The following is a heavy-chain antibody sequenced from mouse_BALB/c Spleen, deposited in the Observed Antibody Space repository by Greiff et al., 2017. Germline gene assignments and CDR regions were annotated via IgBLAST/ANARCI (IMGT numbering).Heavy chain of an antibody. V-gene: IGHV1S29*02. CDR1: GYTFTDYN. CDR3: ARDYYGSSYFAY. D-gene: IGHD1-1*01. J-gene: IGHJ3*01. CDR2: IYPYNGGT. Sequence: VQLQQPGAELVKPGASVKISCKASGYTFTDYNMHWVKQSHGKSLEWIGYIYPYNGGTGYNQKFKSKATLTVDNSSSTAYMELRSLTSEDSAVYYCARDYYGSSYFAYWGQGTLVTVSA.